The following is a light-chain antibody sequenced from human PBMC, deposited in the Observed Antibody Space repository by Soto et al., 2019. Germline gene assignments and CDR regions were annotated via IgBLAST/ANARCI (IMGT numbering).Light chain of an antibody. CDR3: QQYGSSSWT. V-gene: IGKV3-20*01. CDR2: GTS. CDR1: QIVSSSY. J-gene: IGKJ1*01. Sequence: EIVLTQSPGTLSLSPGERATLSCRASQIVSSSYLAWYQQKPGQAPRLLIYGTSSRATAIPGRFSGSGSGTDFTLTISRLEPEDFAVYYCQQYGSSSWTFGQGTKVDIK.